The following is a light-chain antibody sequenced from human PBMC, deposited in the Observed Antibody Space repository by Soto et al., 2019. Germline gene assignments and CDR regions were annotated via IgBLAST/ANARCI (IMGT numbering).Light chain of an antibody. CDR2: EVS. CDR1: SSDVGGYNY. CDR3: SSYTSSNTLGV. V-gene: IGLV2-14*01. Sequence: QSALTQPASVSGSPGQSITISCTGTSSDVGGYNYVSWYQQHPGKAPKLMIYEVSNRPSGVSNRFPGSRSGNTASLTISGLQADDEADYYCSSYTSSNTLGVFGTGTKLTVL. J-gene: IGLJ1*01.